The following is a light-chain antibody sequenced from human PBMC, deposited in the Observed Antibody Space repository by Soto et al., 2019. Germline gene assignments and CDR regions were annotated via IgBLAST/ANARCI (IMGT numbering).Light chain of an antibody. CDR1: QSVSSK. Sequence: ETLMTQSPATLSVSPGERGTLSCRASQSVSSKLAWYQQKPGQAPRLLIYGASTRANGIPARFSGSGSGTEFTLTLSSLQSEDFAVYYCQQYNNWQPITFGQGTRLEIK. CDR3: QQYNNWQPIT. CDR2: GAS. V-gene: IGKV3-15*01. J-gene: IGKJ5*01.